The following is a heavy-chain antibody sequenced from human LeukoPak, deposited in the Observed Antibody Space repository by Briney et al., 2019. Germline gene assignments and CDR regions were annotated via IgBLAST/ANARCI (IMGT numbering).Heavy chain of an antibody. CDR2: IYSGGST. V-gene: IGHV3-53*01. CDR1: GFTFSSYA. D-gene: IGHD3-10*01. Sequence: GGSLRLSCAASGFTFSSYAMYWVRQAPGKGLEWVSVIYSGGSTYYADSVKGRFTISRDNSKNTLYLQMNSLRAEDTAVYYCARDGGDYYGSGSYYSFDYWGQGTLVTVSS. J-gene: IGHJ4*02. CDR3: ARDGGDYYGSGSYYSFDY.